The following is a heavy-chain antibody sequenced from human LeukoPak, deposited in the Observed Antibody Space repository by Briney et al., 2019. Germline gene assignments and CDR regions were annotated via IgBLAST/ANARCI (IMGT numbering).Heavy chain of an antibody. CDR3: AREGSRYYDFWSGLPY. CDR1: GFTFSSYG. D-gene: IGHD3-3*01. CDR2: IWYDGSNK. V-gene: IGHV3-33*01. Sequence: PGRSLRLSGAASGFTFSSYGMHWVRQAPGKGLEWVAVIWYDGSNKYYADSVKGRFTISRDNSKNTLYLQMNSLRAEDTAVYYCAREGSRYYDFWSGLPYWGQGTLVTVSS. J-gene: IGHJ4*02.